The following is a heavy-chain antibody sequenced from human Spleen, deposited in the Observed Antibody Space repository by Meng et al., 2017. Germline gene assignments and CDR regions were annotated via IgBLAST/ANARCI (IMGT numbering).Heavy chain of an antibody. CDR3: AGTHRFPYGLDF. V-gene: IGHV3-33*01. CDR1: GFTFSTYG. J-gene: IGHJ6*02. D-gene: IGHD1-1*01. Sequence: GESLKIPCATSGFTFSTYGMHWVRQAPGKGLEWVAAIWHDGNSQDYADSVKGRFTISRDNFKSTLYLEIHSLRADDTAVYFCAGTHRFPYGLDFWGQGTTVTVSS. CDR2: IWHDGNSQ.